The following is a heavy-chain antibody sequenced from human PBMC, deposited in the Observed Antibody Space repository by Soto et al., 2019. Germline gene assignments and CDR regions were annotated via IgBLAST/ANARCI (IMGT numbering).Heavy chain of an antibody. Sequence: APGKGLEWVAVISYDGSNKYYADSVKGRFTISRDNSKKTLYLQMSSPRAEESAFYYWASTPADIGGTAFRVNWTTVPVS. D-gene: IGHD6-25*01. J-gene: IGHJ6*04. V-gene: IGHV3-30-3*01. CDR3: ASTPADIGGTAF. CDR2: ISYDGSNK.